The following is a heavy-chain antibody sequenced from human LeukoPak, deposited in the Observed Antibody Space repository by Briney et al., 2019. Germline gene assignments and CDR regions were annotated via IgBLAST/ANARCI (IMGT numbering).Heavy chain of an antibody. CDR1: GGTFSSYA. J-gene: IGHJ3*02. V-gene: IGHV1-69*05. Sequence: SVKVSCKASGGTFSSYATSWVRQAPGQGLEWMGGIIPIFGTANYPQKFQGRVTITTDESTSTAYMELSSLRSEDPAVYYCARDHPRDYYYDSSGYYDAFDIWGQGTMVTVSS. D-gene: IGHD3-22*01. CDR3: ARDHPRDYYYDSSGYYDAFDI. CDR2: IIPIFGTA.